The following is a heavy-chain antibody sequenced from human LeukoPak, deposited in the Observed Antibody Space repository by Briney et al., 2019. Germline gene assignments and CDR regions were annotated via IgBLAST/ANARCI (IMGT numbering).Heavy chain of an antibody. Sequence: SETLSLTCTVSGYSISSGYYWGWIRQPPGKGLEWIGSIYHSGSTYYNPSLKSRVTISVDTSKNQFSLKLSSVTAADTAVYYCARHRSSYYDFWSALGQDAFDIWGQGTMVTVSS. CDR2: IYHSGST. D-gene: IGHD3-3*01. V-gene: IGHV4-38-2*02. CDR1: GYSISSGYY. CDR3: ARHRSSYYDFWSALGQDAFDI. J-gene: IGHJ3*02.